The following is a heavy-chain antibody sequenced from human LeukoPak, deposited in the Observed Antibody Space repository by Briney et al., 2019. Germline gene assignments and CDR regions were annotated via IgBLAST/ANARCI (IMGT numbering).Heavy chain of an antibody. CDR2: IYYSGST. J-gene: IGHJ4*02. V-gene: IGHV4-39*02. Sequence: PSETLSLTCTVSGGSISSSSYYWGWIRQPPGKGLEWIGSIYYSGSTYYNPSLKSRVTMSVDTSENQLSLKLSSVTAADTAVYYCARESGYLDYWGQGTLVTVSS. CDR1: GGSISSSSYY. CDR3: ARESGYLDY. D-gene: IGHD3-9*01.